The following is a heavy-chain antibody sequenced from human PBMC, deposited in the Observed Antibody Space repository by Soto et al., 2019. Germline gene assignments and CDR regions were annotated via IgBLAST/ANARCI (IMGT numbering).Heavy chain of an antibody. Sequence: PSETLSLTCSVSGGSIGRYYWSWIRQPPGKGLEWIGYAYYSGDTGYNPSLQSRVTMAVDTSKNQVSLKLTSVTAADTAVYYCARDRSTYGGGGTGEVKENWFDPWGQGALVTASS. J-gene: IGHJ5*02. V-gene: IGHV4-59*01. CDR2: AYYSGDT. CDR3: ARDRSTYGGGGTGEVKENWFDP. CDR1: GGSIGRYY. D-gene: IGHD2-8*01.